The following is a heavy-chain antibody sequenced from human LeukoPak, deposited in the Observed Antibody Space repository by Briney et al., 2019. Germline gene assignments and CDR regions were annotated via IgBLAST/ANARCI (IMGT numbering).Heavy chain of an antibody. CDR1: GFTFSSYW. CDR2: IKQDGSEK. V-gene: IGHV3-7*01. Sequence: PGGSLRLSCAASGFTFSSYWMSWVRQAPGKGLEWVANIKQDGSEKYYVDSVKDRFTISRDNAKNSLYLQMNSLRAEDTAVYYCARVTRGGTFYFDYWGQGTLVTVSS. CDR3: ARVTRGGTFYFDY. D-gene: IGHD3-16*01. J-gene: IGHJ4*02.